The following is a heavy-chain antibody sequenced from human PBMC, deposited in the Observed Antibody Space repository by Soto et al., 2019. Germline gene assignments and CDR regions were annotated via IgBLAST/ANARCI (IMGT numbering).Heavy chain of an antibody. J-gene: IGHJ6*02. D-gene: IGHD6-13*01. CDR1: GYTFTGYY. CDR2: INPNSGGT. V-gene: IGHV1-2*04. CDR3: ARVRVAAAGTYYYGMDV. Sequence: ASVKVSCKASGYTFTGYYMHWVRQAPGQGLEWMGWINPNSGGTNYAQKFQGWVTMTRDTSISTAYMELSRLGSDDTAVYYCARVRVAAAGTYYYGMDVWGQGTTVTVSS.